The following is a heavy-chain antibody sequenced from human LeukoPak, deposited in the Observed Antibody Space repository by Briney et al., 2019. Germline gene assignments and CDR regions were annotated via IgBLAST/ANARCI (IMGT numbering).Heavy chain of an antibody. V-gene: IGHV3-33*01. CDR2: IWYDGSNK. CDR1: GFTFSNYG. J-gene: IGHJ6*02. CDR3: ARDYYGMDV. Sequence: GGSLRLSCAASGFTFSNYGIHWVRQAPGKGLEWVAVIWYDGSNKYYADSVKGRFTISRDNAKNSLYLQMNSLRDEDTAVYYCARDYYGMDVWGQGTTVTVSS.